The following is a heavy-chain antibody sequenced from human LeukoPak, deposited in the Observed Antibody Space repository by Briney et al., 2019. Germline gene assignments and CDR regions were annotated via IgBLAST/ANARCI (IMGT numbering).Heavy chain of an antibody. V-gene: IGHV3-33*01. Sequence: GGSLRLSCAASGFTFSSYGMHWVRQAPGKGLEWVAAIWYDGSNKYYADSVKGRFTISRDNSKNTLYLQMNSLRAEDTAVYYCAGVALYYYNYNLDVWGQGTTVTVSS. CDR2: IWYDGSNK. D-gene: IGHD2-15*01. CDR1: GFTFSSYG. J-gene: IGHJ6*02. CDR3: AGVALYYYNYNLDV.